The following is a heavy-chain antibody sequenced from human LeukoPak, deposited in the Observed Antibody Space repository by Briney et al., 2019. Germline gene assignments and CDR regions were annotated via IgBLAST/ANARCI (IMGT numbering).Heavy chain of an antibody. V-gene: IGHV1-69*04. Sequence: ASVKVSCKASGGTFSSYTISWVRQAPGQGVEWMGRISPILGIASYAQKLQGRVTITADKSTSTAYREPRSLRSKDTAVYYCARERIAAATYWGQGTLVTVSS. CDR2: ISPILGIA. CDR1: GGTFSSYT. D-gene: IGHD6-13*01. CDR3: ARERIAAATY. J-gene: IGHJ4*02.